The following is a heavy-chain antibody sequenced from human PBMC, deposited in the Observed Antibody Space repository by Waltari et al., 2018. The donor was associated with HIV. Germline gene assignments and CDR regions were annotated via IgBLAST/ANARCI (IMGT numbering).Heavy chain of an antibody. V-gene: IGHV3-30*02. CDR3: AKDGAPGRDAIFDS. Sequence: QVQLVESGGGVVQPGGSLRLSCTASGVNITIHHLHWVRQRPGRGLEWVAGVRYDVSHDYYGDSVKGRFTISRDNSKNAIFLEMTILRLEDTAKYYCAKDGAPGRDAIFDSWGQGTLVTV. CDR2: VRYDVSHD. D-gene: IGHD1-26*01. J-gene: IGHJ3*01. CDR1: GVNITIHH.